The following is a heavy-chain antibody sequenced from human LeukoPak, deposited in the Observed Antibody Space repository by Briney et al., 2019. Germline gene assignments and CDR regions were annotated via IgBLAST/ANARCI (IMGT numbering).Heavy chain of an antibody. CDR1: GGSFSGYY. CDR3: AKMIPATPDYFDY. Sequence: SETLSLTCAVFGGSFSGYYWSWIRQPPGKGLEWIGEINHSGSTSYNPSLKSRVTISVDTSKNQFSLKLSSVTAADTAIYYCAKMIPATPDYFDYWGPGILVTVSS. J-gene: IGHJ4*02. D-gene: IGHD2-15*01. V-gene: IGHV4-34*01. CDR2: INHSGST.